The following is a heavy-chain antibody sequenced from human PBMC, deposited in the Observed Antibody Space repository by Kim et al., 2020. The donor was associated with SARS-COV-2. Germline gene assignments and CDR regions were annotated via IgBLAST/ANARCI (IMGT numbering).Heavy chain of an antibody. Sequence: GGSLRLSCAASGFTFSGSAMPWLRQASGKGLEWVGRIRNKANNYATVYGSSVRGRFTISRDDSKSTAYLQMNSLKTEDTAVYYCSRQNDSGDYASGHWGQGTLVTVSS. J-gene: IGHJ4*02. CDR1: GFTFSGSA. CDR2: IRNKANNYAT. CDR3: SRQNDSGDYASGH. D-gene: IGHD4-17*01. V-gene: IGHV3-73*01.